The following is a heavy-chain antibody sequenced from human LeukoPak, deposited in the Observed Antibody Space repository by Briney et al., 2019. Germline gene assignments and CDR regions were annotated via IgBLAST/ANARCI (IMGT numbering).Heavy chain of an antibody. J-gene: IGHJ4*02. CDR3: ARVEGLRFLEWLLYDGLYFDY. D-gene: IGHD3-3*01. V-gene: IGHV1-2*02. CDR2: INPNSGGT. Sequence: GASVKVSCKASGYTFTGYYMHWVRQAPGQGLEWMGWINPNSGGTNYAQKFQGRVTMTRDTSISTAYMEPSRLRSDDTAVYYCARVEGLRFLEWLLYDGLYFDYWGQGTLVTVSS. CDR1: GYTFTGYY.